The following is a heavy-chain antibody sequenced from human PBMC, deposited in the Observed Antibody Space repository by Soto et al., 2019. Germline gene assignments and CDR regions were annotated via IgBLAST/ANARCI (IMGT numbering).Heavy chain of an antibody. V-gene: IGHV1-69*06. CDR1: GGTFSSYA. D-gene: IGHD6-25*01. CDR2: IIPIFGTA. Sequence: QVQLVQSGAEVKKPGSSVKVSCKASGGTFSSYAISWVRQAPGQGLEWMGGIIPIFGTANYAQKFQGRVTITADKSTSTAYMELSSLRSEGTAVYYCARDSGYSLFYYYYGMDVWGQGTTVTVSS. J-gene: IGHJ6*02. CDR3: ARDSGYSLFYYYYGMDV.